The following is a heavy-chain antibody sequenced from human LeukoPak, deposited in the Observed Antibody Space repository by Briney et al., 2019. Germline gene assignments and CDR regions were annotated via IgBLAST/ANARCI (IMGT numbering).Heavy chain of an antibody. V-gene: IGHV3-7*01. CDR3: ARERGSKHYDF. J-gene: IGHJ4*02. CDR2: INQDGNDK. D-gene: IGHD3-16*01. CDR1: GFTSSSYW. Sequence: AGGSLRLSCAASGFTSSSYWMGWVRQAPGKGLEWVANINQDGNDKYYVDSVKGRFTISRDNAKNSLYLQMDSLRAEDMALYYCARERGSKHYDFWGQGTLVTVSS.